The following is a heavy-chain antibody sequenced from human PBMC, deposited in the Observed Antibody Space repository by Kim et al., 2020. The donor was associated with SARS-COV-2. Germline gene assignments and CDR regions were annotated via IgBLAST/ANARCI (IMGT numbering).Heavy chain of an antibody. Sequence: YYGDSMKGRFTISRDNAKNSLYLDRNSLRAEDTALYYCARDPRVGFDAFDIWGQGTMVTVSS. J-gene: IGHJ3*02. CDR3: ARDPRVGFDAFDI. V-gene: IGHV3-21*06.